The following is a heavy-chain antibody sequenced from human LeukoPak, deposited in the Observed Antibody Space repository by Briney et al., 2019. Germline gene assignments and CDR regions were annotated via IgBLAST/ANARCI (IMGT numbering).Heavy chain of an antibody. J-gene: IGHJ3*02. D-gene: IGHD3-22*01. CDR3: ARDAYYYDSSGYYYDSNAFDI. Sequence: ASVKVSCKASGYTFTSYGISWVRQAPGQGLEWMGWNSAYNGNTNYAQKLQGRVTMTTDTSTSTAYMELRSLRSDDTAVYYCARDAYYYDSSGYYYDSNAFDIWGQGTMVTVSS. CDR2: NSAYNGNT. CDR1: GYTFTSYG. V-gene: IGHV1-18*01.